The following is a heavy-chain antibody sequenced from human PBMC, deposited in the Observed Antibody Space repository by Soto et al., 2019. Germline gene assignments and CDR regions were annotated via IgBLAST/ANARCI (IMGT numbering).Heavy chain of an antibody. CDR3: ARGRTFLYYYDSGDAFDI. Sequence: VQLVETGGGLIQPGGSLRLSCAASGFTVSSNYMSWVRQAPGKGLEWVSVIYSGGSTYYADSVKGRFTISRDNSKNTLYLQMNSLRAEDTAVYYCARGRTFLYYYDSGDAFDIWGQGTMVTVSS. CDR2: IYSGGST. V-gene: IGHV3-53*02. J-gene: IGHJ3*02. D-gene: IGHD3-22*01. CDR1: GFTVSSNY.